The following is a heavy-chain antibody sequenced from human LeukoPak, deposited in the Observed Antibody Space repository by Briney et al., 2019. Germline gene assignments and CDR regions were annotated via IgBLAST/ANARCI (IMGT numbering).Heavy chain of an antibody. J-gene: IGHJ5*02. CDR3: ARASNWFDP. Sequence: PSETLSLTCTVSGGSISSSSYYWGWIRQPPGKGLEWIGSIYYSGSTYYNPSLKSRVTISVNTSKNQFSLKLSSVTAADTAVYYCARASNWFDPWGQGTLVTVSS. CDR1: GGSISSSSYY. CDR2: IYYSGST. V-gene: IGHV4-39*01.